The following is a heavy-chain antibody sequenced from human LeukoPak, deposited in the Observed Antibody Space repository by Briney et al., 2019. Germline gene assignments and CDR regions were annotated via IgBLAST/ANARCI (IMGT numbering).Heavy chain of an antibody. CDR2: INTYNGNT. J-gene: IGHJ4*02. CDR1: GYTFTNYG. Sequence: ASVKVSCKASGYTFTNYGITRMRQAPGQGLEWMGWINTYNGNTNYAQKLQGRVTITTDTSTSTAYMELRSLRSDDTAVFYCARDLVDGVGAPGAYWGQGALVTVSS. D-gene: IGHD1-26*01. V-gene: IGHV1-18*01. CDR3: ARDLVDGVGAPGAY.